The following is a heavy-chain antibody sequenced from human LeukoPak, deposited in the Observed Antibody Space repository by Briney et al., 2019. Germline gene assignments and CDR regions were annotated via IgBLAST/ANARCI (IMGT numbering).Heavy chain of an antibody. CDR2: ISSSSSTI. D-gene: IGHD2-15*01. J-gene: IGHJ4*02. Sequence: PGGSLRLSCAASGFTFSSYSMTWVRQAPGKGLEWVSYISSSSSTIYYADSVKGRFTISRDNAKNSLYMQMNSLRAEDTAVYYCARDEGSGYFDYWGQGTLVTVSS. CDR1: GFTFSSYS. V-gene: IGHV3-48*01. CDR3: ARDEGSGYFDY.